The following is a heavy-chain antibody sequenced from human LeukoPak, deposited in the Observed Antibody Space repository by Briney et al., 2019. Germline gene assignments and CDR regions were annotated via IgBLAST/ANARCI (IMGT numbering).Heavy chain of an antibody. CDR2: VSYDGSIK. CDR1: GFTFSSYA. Sequence: SGGSLRLSCAASGFTFSSYALHWVRQAPNKGLEWVAIVSYDGSIKYYADSVKGRFTISRDNSKNTPYLQMNSLRAEDTAVYYCARDHYSSGPYYFDYWGQGTLVTVSS. CDR3: ARDHYSSGPYYFDY. D-gene: IGHD6-19*01. V-gene: IGHV3-30-3*01. J-gene: IGHJ4*02.